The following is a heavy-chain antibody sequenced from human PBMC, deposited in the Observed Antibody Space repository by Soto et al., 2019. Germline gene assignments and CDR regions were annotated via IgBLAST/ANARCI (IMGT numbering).Heavy chain of an antibody. D-gene: IGHD6-13*01. CDR1: GYTLTSDY. J-gene: IGHJ6*02. V-gene: IGHV1-46*01. Sequence: ASVKVSCKASGYTLTSDYMHWVRQAPGQGLEWMGIINPSGGSTSYAQKFQGRVTMTRDTSTSTVYMELSSLRSEDTAVYYCARTSASPYSSSWYSSHYYYGMDVWGQGTTVTVSS. CDR2: INPSGGST. CDR3: ARTSASPYSSSWYSSHYYYGMDV.